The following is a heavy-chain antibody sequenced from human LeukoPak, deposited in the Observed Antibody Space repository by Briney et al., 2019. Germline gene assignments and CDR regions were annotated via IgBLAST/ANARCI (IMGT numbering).Heavy chain of an antibody. J-gene: IGHJ4*02. V-gene: IGHV4-59*08. CDR3: ASHPGPVDYFGS. CDR1: GGSISGYY. CDR2: IYYSGST. D-gene: IGHD2-8*02. Sequence: SETLSLTCTVSGGSISGYYWSWIRQFPGKGLEWIGYIYYSGSTNYNPSLKSRVTISVDTSKKQFSLKLSSVTAADTGVYYCASHPGPVDYFGSWGKGTLVTVST.